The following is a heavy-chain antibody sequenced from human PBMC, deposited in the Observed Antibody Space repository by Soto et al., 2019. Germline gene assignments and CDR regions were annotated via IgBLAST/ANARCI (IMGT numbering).Heavy chain of an antibody. D-gene: IGHD2-21*02. CDR2: INPGNGDT. CDR1: GYTFTRYA. V-gene: IGHV1-3*01. Sequence: ASVKVSCKASGYTFTRYAMHWVRQAPGQRPEWMGWINPGNGDTKYSEKLQGRVTFTRDTSATTIYMELSSLRSEDTALYYCARNSYISGDDDSYYFDYWGQGTPVTVSS. J-gene: IGHJ4*02. CDR3: ARNSYISGDDDSYYFDY.